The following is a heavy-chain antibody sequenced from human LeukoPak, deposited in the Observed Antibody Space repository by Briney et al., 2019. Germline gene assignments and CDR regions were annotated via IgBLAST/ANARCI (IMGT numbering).Heavy chain of an antibody. CDR3: ARSRSEQAWGWFDP. CDR2: IYYSGST. J-gene: IGHJ5*02. D-gene: IGHD7-27*01. V-gene: IGHV4-34*01. Sequence: SETLSLTCAVYGGSFSGYYWSWIRQPPGKGLEWIGSIYYSGSTYYNPSLKSRVTISVDTSKNQFSLKLSSVTAADTAVYYCARSRSEQAWGWFDPWGQGTLVTVFS. CDR1: GGSFSGYY.